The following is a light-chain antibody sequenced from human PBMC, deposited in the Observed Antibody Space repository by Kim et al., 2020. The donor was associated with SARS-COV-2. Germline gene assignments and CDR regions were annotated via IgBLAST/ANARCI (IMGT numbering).Light chain of an antibody. CDR2: GAS. CDR3: QQYNNWWWT. J-gene: IGKJ1*01. CDR1: QSVSSN. Sequence: EIVMTQSPATLSVSPGERATLSCRASQSVSSNLAWYQQKPGQAPRLLIYGASTRATGIPARFSGSGSGTEFTLTISSLQSEDFAVYYCQQYNNWWWTFGQGTKVEI. V-gene: IGKV3-15*01.